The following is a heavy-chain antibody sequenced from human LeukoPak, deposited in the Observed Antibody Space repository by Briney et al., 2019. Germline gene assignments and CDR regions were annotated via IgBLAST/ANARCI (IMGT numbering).Heavy chain of an antibody. J-gene: IGHJ6*03. Sequence: SETLSLTCAVYGESFSGHYWTWIRQPPGKGLEWIGEINHSGTTNYNPSLKSRVTILADTSKNQFSLKLSSVTAADTAVYYCARDAYYEVLAGDGGYDYYYYMDVWGEGTTVIVSS. V-gene: IGHV4-34*01. CDR3: ARDAYYEVLAGDGGYDYYYYMDV. CDR2: INHSGTT. D-gene: IGHD3-9*01. CDR1: GESFSGHY.